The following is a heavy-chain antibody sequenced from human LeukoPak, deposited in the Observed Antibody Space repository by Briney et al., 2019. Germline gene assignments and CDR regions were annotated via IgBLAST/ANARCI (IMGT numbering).Heavy chain of an antibody. CDR1: GGSISSGSYY. D-gene: IGHD2-15*01. J-gene: IGHJ2*01. CDR2: IYTSGST. CDR3: ARDRCSGGSCYPWYFDL. Sequence: SQTLSLTCTVSGGSISSGSYYWSWIRQPAGKGLEWIGRIYTSGSTNYNPSLKSRVTISVDTSKNQFFLKLSSVTAADTAVYYCARDRCSGGSCYPWYFDLWGRGTLVTVSS. V-gene: IGHV4-61*02.